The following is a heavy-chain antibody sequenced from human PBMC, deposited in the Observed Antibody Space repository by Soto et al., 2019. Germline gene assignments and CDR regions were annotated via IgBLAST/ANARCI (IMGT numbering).Heavy chain of an antibody. CDR1: GFTFSSYA. V-gene: IGHV3-23*01. CDR3: AKRRPGDAFDI. Sequence: EVQLLESGGGLVQPGGSLRLSCAASGFTFSSYAMTWVRQAPGKGLECVSTISGGGGPTYYADSVKGRFTISRDNSKNTLYLQMNSLRAEDTAVYYCAKRRPGDAFDIWGQGTMVTVSS. D-gene: IGHD6-25*01. CDR2: ISGGGGPT. J-gene: IGHJ3*02.